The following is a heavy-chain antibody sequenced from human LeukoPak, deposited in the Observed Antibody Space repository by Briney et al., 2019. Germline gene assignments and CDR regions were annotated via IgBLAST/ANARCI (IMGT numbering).Heavy chain of an antibody. CDR1: GFTFSSYG. V-gene: IGHV3-30*18. J-gene: IGHJ6*04. CDR2: ISYDGSNK. CDR3: AKTSRYCSSTSCPRPYYYYYGMDV. Sequence: GGSLRLSCAASGFTFSSYGMHWVRQAPGKGLEWVAVISYDGSNKYYADSVKGRFTISRDNSKNTLYLQMSSLRAEDTAVYYCAKTSRYCSSTSCPRPYYYYYGMDVWGKGTTVTVSS. D-gene: IGHD2-2*01.